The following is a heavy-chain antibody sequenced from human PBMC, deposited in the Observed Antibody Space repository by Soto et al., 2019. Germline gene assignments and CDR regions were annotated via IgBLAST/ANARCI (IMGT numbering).Heavy chain of an antibody. D-gene: IGHD4-17*01. J-gene: IGHJ4*02. CDR1: GYTFTSVT. CDR3: ARAGYGDRFFDY. V-gene: IGHV1-18*04. CDR2: ISTYNGNT. Sequence: VQLIQSGGEVKKPGASVKVSCKASGYTFTSVTIAWVRQAPGQGLEWMGWISTYNGNTKYAQKFQGXVPXXTXPSTSTAYMELRSLRSDDTAVYYCARAGYGDRFFDYWGQGTLVSISS.